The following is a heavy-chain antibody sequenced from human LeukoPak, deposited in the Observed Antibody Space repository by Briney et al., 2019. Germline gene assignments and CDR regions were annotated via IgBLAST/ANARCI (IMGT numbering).Heavy chain of an antibody. Sequence: GGSLRLSCAASGFTFSSYGMHWVRQAPGKGLEWEAVISYDGSNKYYADSVKGRFTISRDNSKNTLYLQMNSLRAEDTAVYYCAKSEGIAAAVDYWGQGTLVTVSS. CDR1: GFTFSSYG. CDR2: ISYDGSNK. J-gene: IGHJ4*02. V-gene: IGHV3-30*18. CDR3: AKSEGIAAAVDY. D-gene: IGHD6-13*01.